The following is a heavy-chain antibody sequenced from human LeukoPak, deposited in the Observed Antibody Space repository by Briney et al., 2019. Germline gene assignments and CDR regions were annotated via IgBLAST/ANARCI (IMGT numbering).Heavy chain of an antibody. Sequence: GGSLRLSCAASGFTFSSYGMHWVRQAPGKGLEWVAVISYDGSNKYYADSVKGRFSISRDNSKSTLYLQMNSLRAEDTAVYYCVKGIENEDYWGQGTLVTVSS. V-gene: IGHV3-30*18. CDR3: VKGIENEDY. D-gene: IGHD1-1*01. J-gene: IGHJ4*02. CDR2: ISYDGSNK. CDR1: GFTFSSYG.